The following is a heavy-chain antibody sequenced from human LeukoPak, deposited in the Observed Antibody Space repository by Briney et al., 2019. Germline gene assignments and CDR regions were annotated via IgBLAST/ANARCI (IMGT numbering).Heavy chain of an antibody. CDR3: AKDQVAAWFDP. D-gene: IGHD2-15*01. Sequence: GGSLRLSCAASGFTFSSYWMSWVRQTPGKGLEWVANIKQDGSERYFVDSVKGRFTISRDNSKNTLYLQMNSLRAEDTAVYYCAKDQVAAWFDPWGQGTLVTVSS. CDR2: IKQDGSER. J-gene: IGHJ5*02. CDR1: GFTFSSYW. V-gene: IGHV3-7*03.